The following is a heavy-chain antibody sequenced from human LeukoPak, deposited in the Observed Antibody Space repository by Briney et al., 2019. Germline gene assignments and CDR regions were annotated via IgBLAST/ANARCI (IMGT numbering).Heavy chain of an antibody. CDR1: GGSFSGYY. CDR3: ARGGGRRRNWFDP. V-gene: IGHV4-34*01. Sequence: SETLSLTCAVYGGSFSGYYWSWMRQPPGKGREWIGEINHSGSTNYNPSLKSRVTTSVDTSKNQFSLKLSSVTAADTAVYYCARGGGRRRNWFDPWGQGTLVTVSS. J-gene: IGHJ5*02. CDR2: INHSGST. D-gene: IGHD1-26*01.